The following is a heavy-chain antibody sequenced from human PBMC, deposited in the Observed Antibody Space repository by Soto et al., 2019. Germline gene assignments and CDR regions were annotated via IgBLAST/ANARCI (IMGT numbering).Heavy chain of an antibody. Sequence: GVPLRLSCAASGFTFSSYGMHWVRQDPGKGLEWVAVISYDGSNKYYADSVKGRFTISRDNSKNTLYLQMNSLRAEDTAVYYCAKSPGIAAAGIDYYYYYGMDVWGQGTTVTVSS. CDR1: GFTFSSYG. CDR3: AKSPGIAAAGIDYYYYYGMDV. V-gene: IGHV3-30*18. D-gene: IGHD6-13*01. CDR2: ISYDGSNK. J-gene: IGHJ6*02.